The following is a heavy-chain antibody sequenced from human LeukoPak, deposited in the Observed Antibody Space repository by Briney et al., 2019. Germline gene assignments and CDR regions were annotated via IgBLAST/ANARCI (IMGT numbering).Heavy chain of an antibody. Sequence: GVSLRLSCAASGFTFSSYAMSWVRQAPGKGLKWFSAISGSGGSTYYADSVKGRFTISRDNSKDKLYLQMNSPSAADAAVYYCAKSLRYILQNWFDPWGQGTLVTVSS. CDR2: ISGSGGST. J-gene: IGHJ5*02. V-gene: IGHV3-23*01. CDR3: AKSLRYILQNWFDP. D-gene: IGHD4-11*01. CDR1: GFTFSSYA.